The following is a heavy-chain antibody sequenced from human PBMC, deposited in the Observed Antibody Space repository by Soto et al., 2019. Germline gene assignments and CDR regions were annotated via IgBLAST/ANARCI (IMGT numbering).Heavy chain of an antibody. Sequence: EVQLVESGGGLVQPGRSLRLSCAASGFTFDDYAMHWVRQAPGKGLEWVSGISWNSGSIGYADSVKGRFTISRDNAKNSLYLQMNSLRAEDKALYYCAKGRSVAGNFDYWGQGTLVTVSS. D-gene: IGHD6-19*01. V-gene: IGHV3-9*01. CDR1: GFTFDDYA. CDR3: AKGRSVAGNFDY. CDR2: ISWNSGSI. J-gene: IGHJ4*02.